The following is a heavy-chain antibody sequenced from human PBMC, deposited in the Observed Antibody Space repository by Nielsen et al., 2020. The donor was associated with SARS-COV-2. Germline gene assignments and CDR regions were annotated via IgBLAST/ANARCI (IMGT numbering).Heavy chain of an antibody. Sequence: GGSLRLSCVGSGFTFDDYAMHWVRQAPGKGLEWVSGISWNSGSIGYADSVKGRFTISRDNAKNSLYLQMNSLRAEDTALYYCAKLSSGGDYDTYFDYWGQGTLVTVSS. CDR1: GFTFDDYA. J-gene: IGHJ4*02. D-gene: IGHD2-21*02. CDR3: AKLSSGGDYDTYFDY. CDR2: ISWNSGSI. V-gene: IGHV3-9*01.